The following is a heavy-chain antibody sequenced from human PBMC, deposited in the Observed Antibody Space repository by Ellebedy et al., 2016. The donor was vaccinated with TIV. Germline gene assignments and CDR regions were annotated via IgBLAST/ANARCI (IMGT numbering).Heavy chain of an antibody. CDR2: VSAYNGDT. Sequence: ASVKVSCKASGYTFSSYGITWVRQAPGQGLEWMGWVSAYNGDTSYAQKLQGRVTMTTDTSTSTAYMELRSLRSDDTAVYYCARGRYYYISGSYHGQGDYWGQGTLVTVSS. V-gene: IGHV1-18*01. CDR3: ARGRYYYISGSYHGQGDY. CDR1: GYTFSSYG. D-gene: IGHD3-10*01. J-gene: IGHJ4*02.